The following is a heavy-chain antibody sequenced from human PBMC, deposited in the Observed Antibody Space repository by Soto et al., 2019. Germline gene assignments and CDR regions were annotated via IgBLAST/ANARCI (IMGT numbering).Heavy chain of an antibody. CDR1: GFTVSNAY. V-gene: IGHV3-53*02. CDR2: IYTAGGR. D-gene: IGHD2-2*01. Sequence: EVQLVETGGGLIQHGGSLRLSCAASGFTVSNAYMTWVRQPPGKGLECVSVIYTAGGRNYADSVKGRFIISRDNSKNTLYLQMNSLRAEDTAVYYCARALPIAKGGFDPWGKGTLVTASS. J-gene: IGHJ5*02. CDR3: ARALPIAKGGFDP.